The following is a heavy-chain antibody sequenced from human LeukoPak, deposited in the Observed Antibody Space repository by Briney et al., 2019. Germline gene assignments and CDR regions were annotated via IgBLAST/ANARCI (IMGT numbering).Heavy chain of an antibody. CDR2: IIPIFGTA. D-gene: IGHD6-6*01. CDR1: GGTFSSYA. J-gene: IGHJ6*03. V-gene: IGHV1-69*13. CDR3: AREYSSSFYYYYYMDV. Sequence: SVKVSCKASGGTFSSYAISWVRQAPGQGLEWMGGIIPIFGTANYAQKFQGRVTITADESTSTAYMELSSLRSEDTAVYYCAREYSSSFYYYYYMDVWGKGTTVTVSS.